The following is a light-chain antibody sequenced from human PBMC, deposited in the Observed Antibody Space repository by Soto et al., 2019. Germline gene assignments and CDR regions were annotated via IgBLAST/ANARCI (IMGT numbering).Light chain of an antibody. J-gene: IGLJ3*02. CDR1: ISNIGADFD. CDR3: QTYDRSLRGSRV. Sequence: QSVLTQPPSVSGAPGQTVTISCTGTISNIGADFDVHWYQHLPGTAPKLLIFGNSHRPSGVPDRFSASKSGTSASLAITGLQVEDEADYYCQTYDRSLRGSRVFGGGTQLTVL. V-gene: IGLV1-40*01. CDR2: GNS.